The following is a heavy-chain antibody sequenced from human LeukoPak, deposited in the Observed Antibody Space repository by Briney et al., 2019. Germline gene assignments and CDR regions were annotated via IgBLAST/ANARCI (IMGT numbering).Heavy chain of an antibody. J-gene: IGHJ4*02. CDR3: ARDATLVPAAIHPFDY. Sequence: ASVKVSCKASGYTFISYGISWVRQAPGQGLEWMGWISAYNGNTNYAQKLQGRVTMTTDTSTSTAYMELRSLRSDDTAVYYCARDATLVPAAIHPFDYWGQGTLVTVSS. CDR2: ISAYNGNT. CDR1: GYTFISYG. D-gene: IGHD2-2*02. V-gene: IGHV1-18*01.